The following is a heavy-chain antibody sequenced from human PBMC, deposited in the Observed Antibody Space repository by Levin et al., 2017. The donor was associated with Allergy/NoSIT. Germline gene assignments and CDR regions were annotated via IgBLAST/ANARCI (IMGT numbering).Heavy chain of an antibody. V-gene: IGHV1-8*01. CDR1: GYTFSDYD. D-gene: IGHD3-9*01. CDR2: MNPKSGNA. CDR3: ARGRYFDVSTGYNVYTY. Sequence: AASVKVSCKTSGYTFSDYDINWVRQATGQGLEWIGWMNPKSGNAGFVRNFQGRVTMTGDTAITTAYLELRSLTPGDTGVYFCARGRYFDVSTGYNVYTYWGQGTLVTVSS. J-gene: IGHJ4*02.